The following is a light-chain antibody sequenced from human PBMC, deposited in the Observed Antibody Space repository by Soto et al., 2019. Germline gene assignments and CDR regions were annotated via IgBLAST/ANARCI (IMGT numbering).Light chain of an antibody. V-gene: IGKV3-20*01. CDR3: QQYGSSRIT. J-gene: IGKJ5*01. CDR1: QSVDSSY. Sequence: EIVWTQSPGTLSLSPGERATLSCRASQSVDSSYLAWYHQRPGQAPRLLIYGASSRATGIPDRFSGSGSGTDFTLTISRLEPEDFAVYYCQQYGSSRITFGQGTRLEIK. CDR2: GAS.